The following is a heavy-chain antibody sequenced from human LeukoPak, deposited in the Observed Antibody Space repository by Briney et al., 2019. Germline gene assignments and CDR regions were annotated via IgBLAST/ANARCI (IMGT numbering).Heavy chain of an antibody. V-gene: IGHV3-30*02. D-gene: IGHD6-6*01. CDR2: IRYDGSNK. CDR3: ASEYSSSSTGY. Sequence: PGGSLRLSCAASGFTFSSYGMHWVRQAPGKGLEWVAFIRYDGSNKYYAGSVKGRFTISRDNSKNTLYLQMNSLRTEDTAVYYCASEYSSSSTGYWGQGTLVTVSS. CDR1: GFTFSSYG. J-gene: IGHJ4*02.